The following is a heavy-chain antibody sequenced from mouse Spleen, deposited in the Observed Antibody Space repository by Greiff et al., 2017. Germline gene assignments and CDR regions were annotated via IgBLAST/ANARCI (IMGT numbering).Heavy chain of an antibody. J-gene: IGHJ3*01. CDR2: IDPSDSYT. V-gene: IGHV1-59*01. CDR3: ARGYDYPFAY. CDR1: GYTFTSYG. D-gene: IGHD2-4*01. Sequence: VQLQQSGAELARPGASVKLSCKASGYTFTSYGISWVKQRTGQGLEWIGVIDPSDSYTNYNQKFKGKATLTVDTSSSTAYMQLSSLTSEDSAVYYCARGYDYPFAYWGQGTLVTVSA.